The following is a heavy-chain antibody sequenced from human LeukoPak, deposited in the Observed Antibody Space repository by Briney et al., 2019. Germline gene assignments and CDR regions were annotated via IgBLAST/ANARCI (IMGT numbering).Heavy chain of an antibody. Sequence: GSLRLSCAASGFTFSSYWMHWVRQAPGKGLVWVSRINSDGSSTSYADSVKGRFTISRDNAKNTLYLQMNSLRAEDTAVYYCARGGNQLLAENWFDPWGQGTLVTVSS. D-gene: IGHD2-8*02. CDR3: ARGGNQLLAENWFDP. V-gene: IGHV3-74*01. CDR1: GFTFSSYW. J-gene: IGHJ5*02. CDR2: INSDGSST.